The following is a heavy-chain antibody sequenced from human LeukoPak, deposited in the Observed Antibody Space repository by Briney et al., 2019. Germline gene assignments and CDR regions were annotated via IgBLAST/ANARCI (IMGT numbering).Heavy chain of an antibody. Sequence: GGSLRLSCAASGFTFSSYAMSWVRQAPGKGLEWVSAISGSGGSTYYADSVKGRFTISRDNSKNTLYLQMNSLRAEDTAVYYCAKVLGSPRYYYYYMDVWGKGTTVTVSS. D-gene: IGHD7-27*01. J-gene: IGHJ6*03. V-gene: IGHV3-23*01. CDR3: AKVLGSPRYYYYYMDV. CDR2: ISGSGGST. CDR1: GFTFSSYA.